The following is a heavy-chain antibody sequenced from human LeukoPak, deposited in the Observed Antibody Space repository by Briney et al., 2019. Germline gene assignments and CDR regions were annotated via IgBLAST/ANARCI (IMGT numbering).Heavy chain of an antibody. V-gene: IGHV1-69*05. CDR2: IIPIFGTA. Sequence: RASVKVSCKASGGTFSSYAISWVRQAPGQGLEWMGGIIPIFGTANYAQKFQGRVTMTRDTSTSTVYMELSSLRSEDTAVYYCARASQGKWLFEYWGQGTLVTVSS. J-gene: IGHJ4*02. CDR3: ARASQGKWLFEY. D-gene: IGHD3-22*01. CDR1: GGTFSSYA.